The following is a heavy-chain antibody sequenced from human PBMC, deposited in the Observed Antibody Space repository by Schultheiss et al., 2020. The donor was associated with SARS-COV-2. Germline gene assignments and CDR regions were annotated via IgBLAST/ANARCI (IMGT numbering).Heavy chain of an antibody. CDR1: GGSFSGYY. D-gene: IGHD5-24*01. Sequence: ETLSLTCAVYGGSFSGYYWSWIRQAPGKGLEWVSSISSSSSYIYYADSVKGRFTISRDNAKNSLYLQMNSLRAEDTAVYYCARGWPEMATIWTLDYWGQGTLVTVSS. J-gene: IGHJ4*02. V-gene: IGHV3-21*01. CDR3: ARGWPEMATIWTLDY. CDR2: ISSSSSYI.